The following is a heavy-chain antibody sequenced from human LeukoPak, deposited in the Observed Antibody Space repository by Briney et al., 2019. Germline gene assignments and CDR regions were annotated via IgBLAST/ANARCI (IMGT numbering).Heavy chain of an antibody. Sequence: GGSLRLSCAASGFTFSSYAMSWVRQAPGKGLEWVSAISGSGGSTYYADSVKGRFTISRDDSKNTLYLQMNSLRAEDTAVYYCARSDDSSGYYYGIVYWGQGTLVTVSS. V-gene: IGHV3-23*01. CDR2: ISGSGGST. CDR3: ARSDDSSGYYYGIVY. CDR1: GFTFSSYA. J-gene: IGHJ4*02. D-gene: IGHD3-22*01.